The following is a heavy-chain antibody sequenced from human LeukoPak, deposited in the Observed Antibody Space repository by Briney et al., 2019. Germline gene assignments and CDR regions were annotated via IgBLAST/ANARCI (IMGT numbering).Heavy chain of an antibody. D-gene: IGHD1-26*01. CDR2: FYYSGNT. CDR3: ARLVGANVWGSFYSDC. J-gene: IGHJ4*02. V-gene: IGHV4-39*01. Sequence: SETLSLTCSISGGSISSSNYYWGWIRQPPGKGPEWIGSFYYSGNTYYNPSLKSRVAISVDTSKNQFSLELSSVTVADTAVYHCARLVGANVWGSFYSDCWGQGTLVTVSS. CDR1: GGSISSSNYY.